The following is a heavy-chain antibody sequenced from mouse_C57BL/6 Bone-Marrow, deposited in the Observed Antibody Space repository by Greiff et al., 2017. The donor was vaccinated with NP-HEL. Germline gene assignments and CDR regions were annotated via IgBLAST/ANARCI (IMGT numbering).Heavy chain of an antibody. J-gene: IGHJ2*01. CDR1: GYTFTDYY. CDR3: ARGVGH. CDR2: IYPGSGNT. D-gene: IGHD4-1*01. Sequence: QVQLKESGAELVRPGASVKLSCKASGYTFTDYYINWVKQRPGQGLEWIARIYPGSGNTYYNEKFKGKATLTAEKSSSTAYMQLSSLTSEDSAVYFCARGVGHWGQGNTLTVSS. V-gene: IGHV1-76*01.